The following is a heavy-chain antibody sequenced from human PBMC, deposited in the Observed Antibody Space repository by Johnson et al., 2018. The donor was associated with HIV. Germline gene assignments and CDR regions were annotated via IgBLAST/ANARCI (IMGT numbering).Heavy chain of an antibody. CDR1: GFSFSNYE. CDR3: ANTKSGWTGGAFDV. J-gene: IGHJ3*01. CDR2: ISRSGSTI. D-gene: IGHD6-19*01. V-gene: IGHV3-48*03. Sequence: EVQLVESGGGLIQPGGSLRLSCAASGFSFSNYEMNWVRQAPGKGLEWVSYISRSGSTIYYADSVKGRFTISRDNAKNSLFLHMNSLRGEDTGLYYCANTKSGWTGGAFDVWGLGTMVTVSS.